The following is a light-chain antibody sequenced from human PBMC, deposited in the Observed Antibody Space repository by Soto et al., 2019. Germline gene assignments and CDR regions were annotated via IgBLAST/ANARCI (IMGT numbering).Light chain of an antibody. CDR1: SGYSYDR. CDR2: VGTGGIEG. J-gene: IGLJ2*01. Sequence: QSVLTQPPSASASLGASVTLTCTLSSGYSYDRVDWYQQRPGKGPRFVMRVGTGGIEGSKGDGIPDRFSVLGSGLNRYLTIKNIREEDESDDDCGTDHGSESDFVWLFGGGTKLTVL. CDR3: GTDHGSESDFVWL. V-gene: IGLV9-49*01.